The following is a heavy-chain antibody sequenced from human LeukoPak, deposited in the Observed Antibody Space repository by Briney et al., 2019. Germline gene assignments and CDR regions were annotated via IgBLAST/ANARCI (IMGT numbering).Heavy chain of an antibody. J-gene: IGHJ4*02. Sequence: ASVKVSCKASGYTFTGYYMHWVRQAPGQGLEWMGWINPNSGGTNYAQKFQGRVTMTRDTSISTAYMELSRPRSDDTAVYYCARPLLWWPQVGYFDYWGQGTLVTVSS. CDR2: INPNSGGT. D-gene: IGHD4/OR15-4a*01. CDR1: GYTFTGYY. V-gene: IGHV1-2*02. CDR3: ARPLLWWPQVGYFDY.